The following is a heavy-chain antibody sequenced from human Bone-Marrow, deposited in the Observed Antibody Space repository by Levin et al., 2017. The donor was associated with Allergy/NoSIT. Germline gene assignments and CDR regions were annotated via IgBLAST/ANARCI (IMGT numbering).Heavy chain of an antibody. Sequence: SCAATGFSFRFYWMSWVRQAPGKGLEWMGNINEDGAVENYVDSVKGRFTISRDNARDSLYLHMSGLRAEDTAVYYCARAGFSSGYDYWGQGTLVAVSS. J-gene: IGHJ4*02. D-gene: IGHD6-19*01. CDR2: INEDGAVE. CDR3: ARAGFSSGYDY. V-gene: IGHV3-7*01. CDR1: GFSFRFYW.